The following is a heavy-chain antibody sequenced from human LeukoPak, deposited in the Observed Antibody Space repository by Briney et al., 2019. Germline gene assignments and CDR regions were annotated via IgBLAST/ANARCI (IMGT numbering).Heavy chain of an antibody. CDR3: AKDPPGGYYAFDI. CDR1: GFTVSSNY. V-gene: IGHV3-23*01. CDR2: ISGSGGST. Sequence: GGSLRLSCAASGFTVSSNYMSWVRQAPGKGLEWVSVISGSGGSTYYADSVKGRFTISRDNSKNTLYLQMNSLRAEDTAVYYCAKDPPGGYYAFDIWGQGTMVTVSS. J-gene: IGHJ3*02. D-gene: IGHD1-26*01.